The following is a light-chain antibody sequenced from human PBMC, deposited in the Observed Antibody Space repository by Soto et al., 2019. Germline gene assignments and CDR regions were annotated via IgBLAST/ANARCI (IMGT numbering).Light chain of an antibody. CDR1: HDIRNY. J-gene: IGKJ4*01. Sequence: IQLTQSPSSLSASVGDRVTITCQASHDIRNYLNWYQQKPGQAPKLLIHDASRLQTGVPSRFSGSGSGTDFIFTISSLQPDDIATYHCQQYDNLPLTFGGGTKVDIK. CDR2: DAS. V-gene: IGKV1-33*01. CDR3: QQYDNLPLT.